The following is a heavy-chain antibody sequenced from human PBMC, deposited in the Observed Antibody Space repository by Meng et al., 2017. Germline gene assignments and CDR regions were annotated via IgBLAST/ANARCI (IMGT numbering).Heavy chain of an antibody. V-gene: IGHV3-48*03. CDR2: ISSRGSTI. CDR1: GFTFSSYE. CDR3: ARAARMAGAVDY. J-gene: IGHJ4*02. D-gene: IGHD1-26*01. Sequence: LTSAASGFTFSSYEMNWVRQALGKGLEWVSYISSRGSTIYYADSVKGRFTISRDNAKNSLYLQMNSLRAEDTAVYYCARAARMAGAVDYWGQGTLVTVSS.